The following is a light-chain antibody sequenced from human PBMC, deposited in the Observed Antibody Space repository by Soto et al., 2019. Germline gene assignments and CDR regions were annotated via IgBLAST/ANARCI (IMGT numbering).Light chain of an antibody. Sequence: QSALTQPPSVSGAPGQRVTISCTGSSSSVGAGYDVHWYQHLPGTAPKLLIFSNTNRPSGVPDRFSGSKSGTSVSLAIAGLQAEDEADYYCSSYRSTSNYVFGSGTKVTVL. CDR2: SNT. V-gene: IGLV1-40*01. CDR3: SSYRSTSNYV. CDR1: SSSVGAGYD. J-gene: IGLJ1*01.